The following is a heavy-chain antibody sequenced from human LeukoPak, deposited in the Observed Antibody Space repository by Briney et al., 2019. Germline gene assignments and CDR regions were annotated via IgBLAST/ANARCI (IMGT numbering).Heavy chain of an antibody. CDR1: GGSFSGYY. Sequence: PSETLSLTCAVYGGSFSGYYWSWIRQPPGKGLEWIGEINHSGSTNYNPSLKSRVTISVDTSKNQFSLKLSSVTAADTAVYYCARAGPYSSSWLPSGAFDIWGQGTMVTVSS. D-gene: IGHD6-13*01. J-gene: IGHJ3*02. CDR2: INHSGST. V-gene: IGHV4-34*01. CDR3: ARAGPYSSSWLPSGAFDI.